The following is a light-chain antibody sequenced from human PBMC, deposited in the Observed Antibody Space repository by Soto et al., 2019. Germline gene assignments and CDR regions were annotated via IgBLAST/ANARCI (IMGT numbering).Light chain of an antibody. CDR3: QQYSNYLFT. Sequence: DIQMTQSPSTLSASVGDRVTITCRASQSISGCLAWYQQKPGKAPKLLIYKASSLESGVPSRFSGSGSGTKFTLTISSLQPDDFATYYCQQYSNYLFTFGPGTKVDLK. CDR1: QSISGC. J-gene: IGKJ3*01. V-gene: IGKV1-5*03. CDR2: KAS.